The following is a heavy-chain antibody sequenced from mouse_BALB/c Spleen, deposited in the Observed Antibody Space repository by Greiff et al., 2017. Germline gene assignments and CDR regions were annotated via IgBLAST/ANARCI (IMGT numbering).Heavy chain of an antibody. Sequence: QVQLQQPGAELVKPGASVKLSCKASGYTFTSYWMHWVKQRPGQGLEWLGEINPSNGRTNYNEKFKSKATLTVDKSSSTAYMQLSSLTSEDSAVYYCARDGSSLYYFDYWGQGTTLTVSA. V-gene: IGHV1S81*02. CDR2: INPSNGRT. CDR3: ARDGSSLYYFDY. J-gene: IGHJ2*01. CDR1: GYTFTSYW. D-gene: IGHD1-1*01.